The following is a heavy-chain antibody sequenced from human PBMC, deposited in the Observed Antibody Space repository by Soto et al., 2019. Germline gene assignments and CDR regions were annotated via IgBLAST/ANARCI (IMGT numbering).Heavy chain of an antibody. J-gene: IGHJ5*02. CDR3: VKGGQLLWFGELLGWLDP. Sequence: GSLRLSFSASGFTFSSYAMHWVRQAPGKGLEYVSAISSNGGSTYYADSVRGRFTISRDNSKNTLYLQMSSLRAEDTAVYYCVKGGQLLWFGELLGWLDPWGQGTLVTVYS. D-gene: IGHD3-10*01. CDR1: GFTFSSYA. V-gene: IGHV3-64D*06. CDR2: ISSNGGST.